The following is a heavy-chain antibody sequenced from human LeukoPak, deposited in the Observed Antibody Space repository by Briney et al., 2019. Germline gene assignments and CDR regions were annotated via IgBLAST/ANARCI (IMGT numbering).Heavy chain of an antibody. J-gene: IGHJ4*02. D-gene: IGHD4-11*01. CDR2: ISYDGNTI. V-gene: IGHV3-30-3*01. CDR3: ARSGGLQKFDY. Sequence: GRSLRLSCAASEFTFSNYALHWVRQAPGKGLQWVAVISYDGNTIHYADSVKGRFIISRDTSKNTLYLQMNSLRAEDTAVYYCARSGGLQKFDYWGQGTLVTVSS. CDR1: EFTFSNYA.